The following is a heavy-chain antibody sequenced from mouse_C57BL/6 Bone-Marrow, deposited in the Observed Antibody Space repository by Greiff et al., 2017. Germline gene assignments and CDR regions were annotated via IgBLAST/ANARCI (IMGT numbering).Heavy chain of an antibody. Sequence: VQLQQSGPELVKPGASVKLSCKASGYTFTSYDINWVKQRPGQGLEWIGWIYPRDGSTKYNEKFKGKATLTVDTSSSTAYMELHSLTSEDSAVYFCGRRYYDYVWAWFAYWGQGTLVTVSA. J-gene: IGHJ3*01. V-gene: IGHV1-85*01. CDR1: GYTFTSYD. CDR2: IYPRDGST. D-gene: IGHD2-4*01. CDR3: GRRYYDYVWAWFAY.